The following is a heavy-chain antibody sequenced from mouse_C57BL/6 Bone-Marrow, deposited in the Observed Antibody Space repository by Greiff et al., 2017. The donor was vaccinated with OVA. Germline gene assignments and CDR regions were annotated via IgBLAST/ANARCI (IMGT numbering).Heavy chain of an antibody. J-gene: IGHJ2*01. V-gene: IGHV5-12*01. CDR3: ARRSYYYGFDY. CDR2: ISNGGGST. CDR1: GFTFSDYY. Sequence: EVQGVESGGGLVQPGGSLKLSCAASGFTFSDYYMYWVRQTPEKRLEWVAYISNGGGSTYYPDTVKGRFTISRDNAKNTLYLQMSRLKSEDTAMYYCARRSYYYGFDYWGQGTTLTVSS. D-gene: IGHD1-1*01.